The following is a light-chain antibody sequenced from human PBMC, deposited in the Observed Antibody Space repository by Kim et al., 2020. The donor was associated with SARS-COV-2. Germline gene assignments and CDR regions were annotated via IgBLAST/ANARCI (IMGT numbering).Light chain of an antibody. CDR1: SSNIGINV. V-gene: IGLV1-44*01. CDR3: ATWDDSLTVCV. Sequence: QSVLTQPPSASGTPGQRVTISCSGSSSNIGINVVNWYQQLTGTAPKLLIYDSNQRPSGVPDRFSGSKSGTSASLAISGLQSEDEADYFCATWDDSLTVCVLGTGTKVTVL. CDR2: DSN. J-gene: IGLJ1*01.